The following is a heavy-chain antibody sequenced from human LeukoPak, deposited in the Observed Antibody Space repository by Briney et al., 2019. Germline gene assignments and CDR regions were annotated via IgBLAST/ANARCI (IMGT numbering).Heavy chain of an antibody. CDR3: ARGGVGCFDY. Sequence: PGGSLRLSCAASGFTFSSYWIHWVRQAPGKGLVWVSHINSDGSSATYADSVKGRLTISRDNAKNTVYLEMNSLRAEDTAVYHCARGGVGCFDYWGQGALVTVSS. V-gene: IGHV3-74*01. CDR1: GFTFSSYW. J-gene: IGHJ4*02. D-gene: IGHD6-19*01. CDR2: INSDGSSA.